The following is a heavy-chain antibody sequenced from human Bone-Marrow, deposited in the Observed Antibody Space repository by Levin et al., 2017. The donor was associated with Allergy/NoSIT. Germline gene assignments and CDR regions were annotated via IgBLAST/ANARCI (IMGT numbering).Heavy chain of an antibody. CDR3: ARDAYYYVDI. J-gene: IGHJ6*03. CDR2: IYSSGST. Sequence: ESLKISCTVTGGSMDSYYWSWIRQSPGKGLEWLGYIYSSGSTKYNPSLKSRVTISLDMSKSQFSLTLTSVTAADTAVYYCARDAYYYVDIWGTGTTVTVSS. V-gene: IGHV4-59*01. CDR1: GGSMDSYY.